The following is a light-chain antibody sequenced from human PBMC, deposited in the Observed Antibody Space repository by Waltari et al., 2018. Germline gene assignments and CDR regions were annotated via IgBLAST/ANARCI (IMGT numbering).Light chain of an antibody. CDR3: SSFSASNTLI. Sequence: QSALTQPPPAPGSPGVSVTISGTATTAALGVYDFFSWYQQHPGKAPNLLIYEVSHRPSGVPDRFSGSKSGNTASLTVSGLQVEDEGDYYCSSFSASNTLIFGGGTELTVL. J-gene: IGLJ2*01. CDR1: TAALGVYDF. V-gene: IGLV2-8*01. CDR2: EVS.